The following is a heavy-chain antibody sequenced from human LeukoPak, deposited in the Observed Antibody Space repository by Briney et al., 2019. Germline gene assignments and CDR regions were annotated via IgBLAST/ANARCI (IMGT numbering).Heavy chain of an antibody. CDR3: ARRALPYYYDSSGYYGPEDWFDP. CDR1: GGSISSYY. D-gene: IGHD3-22*01. V-gene: IGHV4-59*08. Sequence: SETLSLTCTVSGGSISSYYWSWIRQPPGKGLEWIGYIYYSGSTNYNPSLKSRVTISVDTSKNQFSLKLSSVTAAYTAVYYCARRALPYYYDSSGYYGPEDWFDPWGQGALVTVSS. CDR2: IYYSGST. J-gene: IGHJ5*02.